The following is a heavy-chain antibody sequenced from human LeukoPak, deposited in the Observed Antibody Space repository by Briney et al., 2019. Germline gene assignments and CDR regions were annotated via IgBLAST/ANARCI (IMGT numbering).Heavy chain of an antibody. CDR3: AKDLSCSSTSCYTCWFDP. CDR1: GFTFSSYS. Sequence: GGSLRLSCAASGFTFSSYSMNWVRQAPGKGLEWVSSISSSSYIYYADSVKGRFTISRDNSKNTLYLQMNSLRAEDTAVYYCAKDLSCSSTSCYTCWFDPWGQGTLVTVSS. D-gene: IGHD2-2*02. J-gene: IGHJ5*02. CDR2: ISSSSYI. V-gene: IGHV3-21*04.